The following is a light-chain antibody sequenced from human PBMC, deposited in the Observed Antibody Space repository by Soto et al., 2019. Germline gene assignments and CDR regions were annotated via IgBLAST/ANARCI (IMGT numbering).Light chain of an antibody. J-gene: IGKJ4*01. CDR3: QQCRNWPLT. CDR2: DAS. V-gene: IGKV3-15*01. Sequence: EIVMTQSPATLSVSPGERGTLSCRASQNVNHKLAWYQQRPGQPPRLLIYDASTRATGISARFSGSGYGTEFTLTISSLQSEDFAVYFCQQCRNWPLTFGGGTRWIS. CDR1: QNVNHK.